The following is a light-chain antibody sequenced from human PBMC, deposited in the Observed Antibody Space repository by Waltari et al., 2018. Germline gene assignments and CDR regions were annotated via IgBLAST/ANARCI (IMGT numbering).Light chain of an antibody. CDR2: AAS. CDR3: QQSYSTPWT. J-gene: IGKJ1*01. CDR1: QSNSSY. V-gene: IGKV1-39*01. Sequence: DIQLTQSPSPLSASVGDRVTITCRASQSNSSYVTWYQQKPGKAPKLLIYAASSSQRGVPSRFSGSGSGTDVTRTISSLQPEDFATYYCQQSYSTPWTFGQGTKVEIK.